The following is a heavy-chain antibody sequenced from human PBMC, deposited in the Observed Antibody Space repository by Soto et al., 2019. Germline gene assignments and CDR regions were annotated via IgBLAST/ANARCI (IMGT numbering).Heavy chain of an antibody. D-gene: IGHD6-13*01. J-gene: IGHJ6*02. CDR3: ARDGAAAGLYYGMDV. Sequence: GGSLRLSCAASGFTFSSYWMSWVRQAPRKGLEWVANIKQDGSEKYYVDSVKGRFTISRDNAKNSLYLQMNSLRAEDTAVYYCARDGAAAGLYYGMDVWGQGTTVTVSS. CDR1: GFTFSSYW. V-gene: IGHV3-7*04. CDR2: IKQDGSEK.